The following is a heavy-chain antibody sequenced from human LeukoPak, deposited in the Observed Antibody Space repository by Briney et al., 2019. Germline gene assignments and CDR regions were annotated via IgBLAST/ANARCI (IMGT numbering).Heavy chain of an antibody. J-gene: IGHJ4*02. CDR2: ISGSGGST. CDR1: GFTFSTYA. CDR3: AKSLLTGYSSSWPLYYFDY. Sequence: PGGSLRLSCAASGFTFSTYAMSWVRQAPGKGLEWVSAISGSGGSTYYADSVKGRFTISRDNSKNTLYLQMNSLRAEDTAVYYCAKSLLTGYSSSWPLYYFDYWGQGTLVTVSS. V-gene: IGHV3-23*01. D-gene: IGHD6-13*01.